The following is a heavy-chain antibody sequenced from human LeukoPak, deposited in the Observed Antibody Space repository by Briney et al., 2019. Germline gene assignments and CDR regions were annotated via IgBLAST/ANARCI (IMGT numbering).Heavy chain of an antibody. J-gene: IGHJ5*02. V-gene: IGHV4-61*01. CDR3: ARQYSDWFDP. D-gene: IGHD2-21*01. CDR2: IYYSGST. Sequence: PSETLSLTCTVSGGYVSSGSYYWSWIRQPPGKGLEWNGYIYYSGSTNYNPSLKSRVTISVDTSKNQFSLKLSSVTAADTAVYYCARQYSDWFDPWGQGTLVTVSS. CDR1: GGYVSSGSYY.